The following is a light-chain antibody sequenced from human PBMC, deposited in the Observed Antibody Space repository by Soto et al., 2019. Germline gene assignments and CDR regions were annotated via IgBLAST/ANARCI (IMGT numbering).Light chain of an antibody. CDR1: QSVSSTY. J-gene: IGKJ1*01. Sequence: EIVLTQSPGTLSLSPGERATLSCRASQSVSSTYLGWYQQKPGQAPRLLIFATSRRATDIPDRFSGSGSGTDFTLAIRRLEPEDFAVYYCHQRQSWPRTFGQGTKVDIK. CDR2: ATS. CDR3: HQRQSWPRT. V-gene: IGKV3D-20*02.